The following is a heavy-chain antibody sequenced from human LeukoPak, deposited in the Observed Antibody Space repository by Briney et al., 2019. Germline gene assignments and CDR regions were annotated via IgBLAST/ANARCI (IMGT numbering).Heavy chain of an antibody. CDR2: ISWNSGSI. D-gene: IGHD6-13*01. Sequence: GRSLRLSCAASGFTFDDYAMPWVRQAPGKGLEWVSGISWNSGSIGYADSVKGRFTISRDNAKNSLYLQMNSLRAEDTALYYCAKDQRIAAAGTFDYWGQGTLVTASS. CDR1: GFTFDDYA. V-gene: IGHV3-9*01. J-gene: IGHJ4*02. CDR3: AKDQRIAAAGTFDY.